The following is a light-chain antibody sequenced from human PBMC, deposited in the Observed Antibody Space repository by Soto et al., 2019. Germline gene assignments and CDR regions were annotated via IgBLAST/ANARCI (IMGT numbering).Light chain of an antibody. CDR2: YDD. J-gene: IGLJ2*01. Sequence: QSVLTQPPSVSEAPRQRVTISCSGSSSNIGNNAVNWYQQLPGKAPKLLIYYDDLLPSGVSDRFSGSKSSTSASLAISGLQSEDEADYYCAAWDDSLNGHVVFGGGTKVTVL. CDR3: AAWDDSLNGHVV. V-gene: IGLV1-36*01. CDR1: SSNIGNNA.